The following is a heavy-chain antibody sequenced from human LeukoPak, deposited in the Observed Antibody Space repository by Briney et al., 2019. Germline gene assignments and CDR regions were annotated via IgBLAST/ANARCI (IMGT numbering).Heavy chain of an antibody. Sequence: SGGSLRLSCAASGFTFRSYGMHWVRQAPGKGLEWVAFIRYDGSNKYYADSVKGRFTISRDNSKNTLYLQMNSLRAEDTAVYYCAKDRSSGWYGRDYYYYGMDVWGQGTTVTVSS. CDR2: IRYDGSNK. D-gene: IGHD6-19*01. CDR3: AKDRSSGWYGRDYYYYGMDV. CDR1: GFTFRSYG. J-gene: IGHJ6*02. V-gene: IGHV3-30*02.